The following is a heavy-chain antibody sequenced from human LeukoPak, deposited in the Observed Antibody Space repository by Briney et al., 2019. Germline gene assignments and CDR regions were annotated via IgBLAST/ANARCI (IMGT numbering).Heavy chain of an antibody. J-gene: IGHJ5*02. CDR1: AFTFSSYS. Sequence: PGGSLRLSCAASAFTFSSYSMNWVRQAPGKGLEWVSSISSSSSYIYYADSVKGRSTISRDNAKNSLYLQMNSLRAEDTAVYYCASGADFWSGPNWFDPWGQGTLVTVSS. D-gene: IGHD3-3*01. CDR2: ISSSSSYI. V-gene: IGHV3-21*01. CDR3: ASGADFWSGPNWFDP.